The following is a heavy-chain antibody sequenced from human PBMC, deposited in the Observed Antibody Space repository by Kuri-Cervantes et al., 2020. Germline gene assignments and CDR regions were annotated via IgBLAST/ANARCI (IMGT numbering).Heavy chain of an antibody. CDR2: INYHGSQK. V-gene: IGHV3-7*03. CDR3: AKDGFIIAGAPSG. J-gene: IGHJ4*02. Sequence: GGSLRLSCAASGFTFSNAWMSWVRQAPGKGLEWVANINYHGSQKYYVDSVKGRFTISRDNAKNSLYMQMNSLRAEETAVYYCAKDGFIIAGAPSGRGQGTLVTVSS. D-gene: IGHD6-13*01. CDR1: GFTFSNAW.